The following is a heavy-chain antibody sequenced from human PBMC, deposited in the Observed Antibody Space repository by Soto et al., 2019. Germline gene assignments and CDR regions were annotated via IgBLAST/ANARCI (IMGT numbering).Heavy chain of an antibody. CDR2: IYYSGST. V-gene: IGHV4-31*03. CDR1: GGSISSGGYY. CDR3: ARAYYGSGTTMDV. J-gene: IGHJ6*02. Sequence: SETLSLTCTVSGGSISSGGYYWSWIRQHPGKGLEWIGYIYYSGSTYYNPSLKSRVTISVDTSKNQFSLKLSSVTAADTAVYYCARAYYGSGTTMDVWGQGTTVTVSS. D-gene: IGHD3-10*01.